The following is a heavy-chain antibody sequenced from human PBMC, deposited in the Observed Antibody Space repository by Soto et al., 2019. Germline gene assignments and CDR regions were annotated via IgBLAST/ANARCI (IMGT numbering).Heavy chain of an antibody. CDR2: VYYTGDT. Sequence: QVQLQQSGPRLVKPSEILSLTCTVSSGPDRSHNWGWIRQPPGRGLEWIGYVYYTGDTAYNPSLRSRVPISADPSTNDISLTLSSVTTADTAVYYCVRQGIDYLHGLVDVWGQGTTVSVSS. CDR3: VRQGIDYLHGLVDV. V-gene: IGHV4-59*08. D-gene: IGHD4-17*01. CDR1: SGPDRSHN. J-gene: IGHJ6*02.